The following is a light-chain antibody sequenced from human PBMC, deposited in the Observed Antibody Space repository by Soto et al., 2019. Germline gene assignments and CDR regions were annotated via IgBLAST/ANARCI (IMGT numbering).Light chain of an antibody. CDR2: GAS. Sequence: EIVITQSPATLSVSPGERATLSCRASQSVSSSFAWYQQKPGQAPRLLIYGASTRATGIPARFSGSGSGTEFTLTISSLQSEDFAVYYCQQYNNWPLSFGQGTKVDIK. J-gene: IGKJ1*01. CDR1: QSVSSS. V-gene: IGKV3D-15*01. CDR3: QQYNNWPLS.